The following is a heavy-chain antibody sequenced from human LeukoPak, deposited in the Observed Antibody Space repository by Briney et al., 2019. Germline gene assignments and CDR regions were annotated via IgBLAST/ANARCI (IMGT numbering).Heavy chain of an antibody. J-gene: IGHJ5*02. D-gene: IGHD3-22*01. CDR1: GVSIRNISYF. V-gene: IGHV4-39*01. CDR2: IYYTGGT. CDR3: ARRGYFYDSSPFDP. Sequence: PSETLSLTCTVSGVSIRNISYFWGWIRQPPGEGLEWIGTIYYTGGTSYNPSLKSRVTMSVDTSKNQFSLRLRSVTAAGTAVYYCARRGYFYDSSPFDPWGQGALLTVSS.